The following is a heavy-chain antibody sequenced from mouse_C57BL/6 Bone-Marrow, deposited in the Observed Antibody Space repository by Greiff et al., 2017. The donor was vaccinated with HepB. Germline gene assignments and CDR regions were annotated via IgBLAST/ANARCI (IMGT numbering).Heavy chain of an antibody. Sequence: EVMLVESGGGLVKPGGSLKLSCAASGFTFSSYAMSWVRQTPEKRLEWVATISDGGSYTYYPDNVKGRFTISRDNAKNNLYLQMSHLKSEDTAMYYCARRDYDYDVGFAYWGQGTLVTVSA. CDR1: GFTFSSYA. D-gene: IGHD2-4*01. CDR3: ARRDYDYDVGFAY. J-gene: IGHJ3*01. CDR2: ISDGGSYT. V-gene: IGHV5-4*03.